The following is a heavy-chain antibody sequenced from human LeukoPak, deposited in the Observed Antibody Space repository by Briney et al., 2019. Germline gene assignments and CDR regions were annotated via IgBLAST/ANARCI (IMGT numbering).Heavy chain of an antibody. J-gene: IGHJ4*02. D-gene: IGHD4/OR15-4a*01. V-gene: IGHV3-53*01. Sequence: GGSLRLSFTVSGFTVSSNSMSWVRQAPGKGLEWVAFIYSDKQHYSYYVKGTFTISRDNSKTTLYLQMNRLRAEDTAVYYCARRAGAYSHPYDYWGQGPLVTVSS. CDR3: ARRAGAYSHPYDY. CDR2: IYSDKQ. CDR1: GFTVSSNS.